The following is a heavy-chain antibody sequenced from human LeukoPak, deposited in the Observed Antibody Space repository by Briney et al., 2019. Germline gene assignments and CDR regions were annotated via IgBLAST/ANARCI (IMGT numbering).Heavy chain of an antibody. Sequence: GGSLRLSCAASGFTFSTYAMNWVRQAPGKGLEWVSAISGSGGSTYYADSVKGRFTISRDNSKNTLYLQMNSLRAEDTAVYYCAKPVYALVAPNAFDIWGQGTMVTVSS. J-gene: IGHJ3*02. D-gene: IGHD2-8*01. CDR2: ISGSGGST. CDR1: GFTFSTYA. CDR3: AKPVYALVAPNAFDI. V-gene: IGHV3-23*01.